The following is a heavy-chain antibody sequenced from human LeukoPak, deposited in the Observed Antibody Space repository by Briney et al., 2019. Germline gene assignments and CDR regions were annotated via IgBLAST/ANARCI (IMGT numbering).Heavy chain of an antibody. CDR2: INPKSGDT. CDR1: GYTFTDYY. Sequence: GASVMVSCKASGYTFTDYYIHWVRQAPGEGLEWMGWINPKSGDTNYAQKFQGRVTMTRDTSITTAYMELSRLRSDDTAVYYCARQWLRSLRYYMDVWGKGTTVTVSS. J-gene: IGHJ6*03. CDR3: ARQWLRSLRYYMDV. V-gene: IGHV1-2*02. D-gene: IGHD5-12*01.